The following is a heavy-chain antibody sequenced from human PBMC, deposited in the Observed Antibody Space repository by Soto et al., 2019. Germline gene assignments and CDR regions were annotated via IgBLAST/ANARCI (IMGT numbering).Heavy chain of an antibody. D-gene: IGHD2-2*03. Sequence: WGSLRLSCAASGFAVSNYYMSWVRQAPGKGLEWVSVIYSGGNTYYADSVKGRFTISRDNSKNAVYLQVNSLRAEDTAVYYCARGRFDSDGYYFDYWGQGTLVTVSS. CDR2: IYSGGNT. V-gene: IGHV3-53*01. CDR3: ARGRFDSDGYYFDY. CDR1: GFAVSNYY. J-gene: IGHJ4*02.